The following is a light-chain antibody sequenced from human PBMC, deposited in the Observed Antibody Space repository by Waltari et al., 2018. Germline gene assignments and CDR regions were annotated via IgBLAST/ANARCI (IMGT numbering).Light chain of an antibody. J-gene: IGLJ3*02. Sequence: QSVLTQPPSASGTPGQRVTISCSGPSSNIGSNYVYWYQHVPGAAPKLLIYRNNQRPSGVPDRFSGSKSGTSASLAISGLRSEDEADYYCAAWDDSLSRWLLGGGTKLTVL. CDR2: RNN. V-gene: IGLV1-47*01. CDR3: AAWDDSLSRWL. CDR1: SSNIGSNY.